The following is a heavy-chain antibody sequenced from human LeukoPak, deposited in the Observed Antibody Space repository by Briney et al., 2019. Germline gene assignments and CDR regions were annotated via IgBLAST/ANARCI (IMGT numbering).Heavy chain of an antibody. CDR3: ARDRFADYNDSSVQH. J-gene: IGHJ1*01. Sequence: ASVKVSCKASGYTFTSYYMHWVRQAPGQGLEWMGIINPSGGSTSYAQKFQGRVTMTRDTSTSTVYIELSSLRSEDTAVYYCARDRFADYNDSSVQHWGQGTLVTVSP. V-gene: IGHV1-46*01. D-gene: IGHD3-22*01. CDR2: INPSGGST. CDR1: GYTFTSYY.